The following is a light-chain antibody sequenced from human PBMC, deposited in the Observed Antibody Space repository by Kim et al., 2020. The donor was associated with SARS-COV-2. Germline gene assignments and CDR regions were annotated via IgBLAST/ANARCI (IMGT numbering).Light chain of an antibody. CDR2: AAS. V-gene: IGKV1-27*01. CDR1: QDISNY. J-gene: IGKJ1*01. Sequence: ASVGDRVTITCRASQDISNYLAWFQLKPGKVPKLLIYAASTLQRGVPSRFSGSGSGTDFTLTVSSLQPEDVATYYCQQCDSDPWTFGQGTKVDIK. CDR3: QQCDSDPWT.